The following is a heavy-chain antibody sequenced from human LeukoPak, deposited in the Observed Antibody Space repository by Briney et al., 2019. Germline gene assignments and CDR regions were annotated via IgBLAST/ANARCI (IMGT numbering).Heavy chain of an antibody. J-gene: IGHJ5*02. D-gene: IGHD3-10*01. V-gene: IGHV4-59*12. CDR3: ARDRNFYGSGSYRSGFDP. Sequence: SETLSLTCTVSGGSISSYYWSWIRQPPGKGLEWIGYIYYSGSTNYNPSLKSRVTISVDTSKNQFSLKLSSVTAADTAVYYCARDRNFYGSGSYRSGFDPWGQGTLVTVSS. CDR1: GGSISSYY. CDR2: IYYSGST.